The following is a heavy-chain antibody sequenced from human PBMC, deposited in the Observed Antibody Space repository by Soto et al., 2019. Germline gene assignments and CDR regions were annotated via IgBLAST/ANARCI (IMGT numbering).Heavy chain of an antibody. J-gene: IGHJ6*03. CDR1: GYTFTGYY. CDR2: INPNSGGT. D-gene: IGHD6-13*01. V-gene: IGHV1-2*04. CDR3: ARGIAAAGDYYYYYYYMDV. Sequence: QVQLVQSGAEVKKPGASVKVSCKASGYTFTGYYMHWVRQAPGQGLEWMGWINPNSGGTNYAQKFQGWVTMNRDTSISTAYMELSRLRSHDTAVYYCARGIAAAGDYYYYYYYMDVWGKGTTVTVSS.